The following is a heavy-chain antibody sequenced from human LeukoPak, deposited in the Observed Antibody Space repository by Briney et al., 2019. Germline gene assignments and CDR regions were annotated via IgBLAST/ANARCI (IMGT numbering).Heavy chain of an antibody. Sequence: SVKVSCKASGGTFSSYAISWVRQAPGQGLEWMGGIIPIFGTANYAQKFQGRVTITADESTSTAYMELSSLRSEDTAVYYCARDSGVYYDSSGQPGVPTDWGQGTQVTVSS. CDR1: GGTFSSYA. D-gene: IGHD3-22*01. CDR2: IIPIFGTA. V-gene: IGHV1-69*13. J-gene: IGHJ4*02. CDR3: ARDSGVYYDSSGQPGVPTD.